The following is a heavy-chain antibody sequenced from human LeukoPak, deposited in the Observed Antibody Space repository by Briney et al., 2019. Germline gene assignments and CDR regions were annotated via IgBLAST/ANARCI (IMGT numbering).Heavy chain of an antibody. J-gene: IGHJ4*02. Sequence: PGGSLRLSCAASGFTFSSYTTNWVRQAPGKGLEWVSSISTSSSYIYYADSVKGRFTISRDNAKNLLYLQMDSLRVEDTAIYYCARDPRTVRIWGQGTLVTVSS. D-gene: IGHD1-1*01. V-gene: IGHV3-21*01. CDR3: ARDPRTVRI. CDR1: GFTFSSYT. CDR2: ISTSSSYI.